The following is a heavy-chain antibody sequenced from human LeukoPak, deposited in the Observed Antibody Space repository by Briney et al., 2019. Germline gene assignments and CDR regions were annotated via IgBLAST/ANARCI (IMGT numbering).Heavy chain of an antibody. Sequence: GGSLRLSCAASGFTFSDYGMHWVRQAPGKGLEWLAFIRYDGSNKYYADSVKGRFTISRDNAKNSLYLQMNSLRAEDTAVYYCAREAFEAYDYWGQGTLVTVSS. J-gene: IGHJ4*02. CDR1: GFTFSDYG. CDR2: IRYDGSNK. CDR3: AREAFEAYDY. D-gene: IGHD3-16*01. V-gene: IGHV3-30*02.